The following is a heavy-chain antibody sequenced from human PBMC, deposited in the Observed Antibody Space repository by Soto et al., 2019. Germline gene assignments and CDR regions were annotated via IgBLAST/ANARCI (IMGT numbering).Heavy chain of an antibody. CDR1: GGPISSGGYY. V-gene: IGHV4-31*03. J-gene: IGHJ4*02. CDR2: IYYSGST. D-gene: IGHD3-22*01. CDR3: ETRTLSRWLSPFDY. Sequence: SETLSLTFTVSGGPISSGGYYWSWIRQHPGKGLEWIGYIYYSGSTYYNPSLKSRVTISVDTSKNQLSLKLSSVTAADTAVYYCETRTLSRWLSPFDYWGQGTLVTVSS.